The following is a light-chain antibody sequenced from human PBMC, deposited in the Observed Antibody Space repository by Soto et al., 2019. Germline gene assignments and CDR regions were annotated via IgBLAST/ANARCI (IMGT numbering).Light chain of an antibody. CDR2: ATA. CDR3: QQYNNWPPPT. V-gene: IGKV3-15*01. CDR1: QSVNSD. J-gene: IGKJ4*01. Sequence: EVVMTQSPATLSVSPGESAALSCRASQSVNSDLAWYQQKPGQAPRLLIYATATRATGIPARFSGGGSGTEFTLTISSLQSEDSAIYYCQQYNNWPPPTFGGGTKVEIK.